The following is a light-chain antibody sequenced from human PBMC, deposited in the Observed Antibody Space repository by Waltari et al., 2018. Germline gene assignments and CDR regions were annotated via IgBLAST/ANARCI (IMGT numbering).Light chain of an antibody. CDR2: YSS. V-gene: IGKV3-11*01. J-gene: IGKJ4*01. Sequence: EIMLTQSPATLSLSPEARATLSWRASHSVSTYVAWYPQRPRLPPRLLIYYSSSKATCIPARFSGSGSETDFTLTISSREPEVFAVYYCQQRSKCPLTFGGGSKVEI. CDR1: HSVSTY. CDR3: QQRSKCPLT.